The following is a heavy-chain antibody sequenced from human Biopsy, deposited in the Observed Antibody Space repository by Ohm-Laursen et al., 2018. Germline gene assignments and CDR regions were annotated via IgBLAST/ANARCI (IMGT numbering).Heavy chain of an antibody. CDR3: ASAHQYCSATTCNGGYDF. CDR2: ISSRTNTI. Sequence: SLRLSCAASGFTFSDYAMNWVRQAPGQGLEWVSYISSRTNTIYYADSVKGRFTISRDNAKNSLYLQMSSLRVEDTALYYCASAHQYCSATTCNGGYDFWGQGTLVTVSS. J-gene: IGHJ4*02. CDR1: GFTFSDYA. V-gene: IGHV3-48*04. D-gene: IGHD2-15*01.